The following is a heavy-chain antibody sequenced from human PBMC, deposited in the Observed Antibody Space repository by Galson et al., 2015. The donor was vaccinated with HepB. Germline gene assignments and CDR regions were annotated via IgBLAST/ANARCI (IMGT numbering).Heavy chain of an antibody. CDR3: AKDIVLLPATITGGFDS. J-gene: IGHJ4*02. D-gene: IGHD2-2*01. CDR1: GFTFSSYA. CDR2: ISWNSGSI. Sequence: SLRLSCAASGFTFSSYAMSWVRQAPGKGLEWVSGISWNSGSIGYADSVKGRFTISRENAKNSLYLQMNSLRAEDTALYYCAKDIVLLPATITGGFDSWGQGTLVTVSS. V-gene: IGHV3-9*01.